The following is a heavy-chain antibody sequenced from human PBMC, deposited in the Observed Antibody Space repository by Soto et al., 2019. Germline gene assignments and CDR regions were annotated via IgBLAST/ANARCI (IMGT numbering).Heavy chain of an antibody. CDR1: GGSFSGYY. CDR2: INHSGST. CDR3: ARGVGPSSGLDFDD. J-gene: IGHJ4*02. V-gene: IGHV4-34*01. Sequence: SETLSLTCAVYGGSFSGYYWSWIRQPPGKGLEWIGEINHSGSTNYNPSLKSRVTISVDTSKNQFSLKLSSVTAADTAVYYCARGVGPSSGLDFDDRGQRTPVTVSS. D-gene: IGHD6-19*01.